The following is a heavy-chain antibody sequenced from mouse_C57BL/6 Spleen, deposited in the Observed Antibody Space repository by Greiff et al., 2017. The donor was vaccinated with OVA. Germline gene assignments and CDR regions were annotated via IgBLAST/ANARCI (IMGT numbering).Heavy chain of an antibody. CDR3: AREGIYSIYFDY. Sequence: DVKLVESGGGLVKPGGSLKLSCAASGFTFSSYAMSWVRQTPEKRLEWVATISDGGSYTYYPDNVKGRFTISRDNAKNNLYLQMSHLKSEETAMYYCAREGIYSIYFDYWGQGTTLTVSS. CDR2: ISDGGSYT. D-gene: IGHD2-5*01. CDR1: GFTFSSYA. V-gene: IGHV5-4*01. J-gene: IGHJ2*01.